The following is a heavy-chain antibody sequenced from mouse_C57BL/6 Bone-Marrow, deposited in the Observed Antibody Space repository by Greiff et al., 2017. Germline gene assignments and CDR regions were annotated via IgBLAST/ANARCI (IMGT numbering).Heavy chain of an antibody. CDR1: GYAFSSSW. CDR2: IYPGDGDT. J-gene: IGHJ2*01. CDR3: ARSSRGY. Sequence: QVQLKESGPELVKPGASVKISCKASGYAFSSSWMNWVKQRPGKGLEWIGRIYPGDGDTKYNGKFKGKATLTADKSSSTAYMQLSSLTSEDSAVYFCARSSRGYWGQGTTLTVSS. V-gene: IGHV1-82*01.